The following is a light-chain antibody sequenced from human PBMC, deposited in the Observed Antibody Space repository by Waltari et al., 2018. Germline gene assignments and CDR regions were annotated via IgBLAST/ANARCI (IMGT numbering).Light chain of an antibody. J-gene: IGLJ1*01. Sequence: QPVLTQPPSASASLGAPVTLTCTLTSGYSNYKVDWYRQIHGKGPRFVMRVGTGGIVGSKGDGIPDRFSVLGSGLNRYLTIKNIQEEDESDYHCGADHGSGSNFVYVFGTGTKVTVL. CDR1: SGYSNYK. CDR2: VGTGGIVG. CDR3: GADHGSGSNFVYV. V-gene: IGLV9-49*01.